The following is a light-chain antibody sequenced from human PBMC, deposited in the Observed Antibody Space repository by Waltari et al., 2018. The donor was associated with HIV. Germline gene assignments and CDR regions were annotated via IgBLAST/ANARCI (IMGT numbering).Light chain of an antibody. CDR2: DVS. CDR1: SSDVGGYNY. CDR3: CSYAGDYTFR. J-gene: IGLJ3*02. Sequence: QSALTQPRSVSGSPGQSVTISCTGTSSDVGGYNYVSWYQQHPGKAPKLMIYDVSKRPSGSPDRFSGSKSGNSASLTISGLQAEDEADFYCCSYAGDYTFRFGGGTKLTVL. V-gene: IGLV2-11*01.